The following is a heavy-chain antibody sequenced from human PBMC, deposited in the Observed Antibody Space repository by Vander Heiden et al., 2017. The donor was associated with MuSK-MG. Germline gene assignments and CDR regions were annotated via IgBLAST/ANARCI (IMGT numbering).Heavy chain of an antibody. D-gene: IGHD6-19*01. CDR2: IWYDGSKE. J-gene: IGHJ4*02. V-gene: IGHV3-33*01. CDR3: ARAQASGWFDY. Sequence: QVQLVESGGDVVQPGRSLRLSCAASGFTFSMHDMHWVRQAPGKGLEWVAVIWYDGSKEYYGDSVKGRFTISRDNSKNTVFLQMNSLRAEDTAVYYCARAQASGWFDYWGQGSLVTVSS. CDR1: GFTFSMHD.